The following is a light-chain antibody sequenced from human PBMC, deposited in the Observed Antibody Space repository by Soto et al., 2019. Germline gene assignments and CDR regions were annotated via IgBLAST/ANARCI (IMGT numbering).Light chain of an antibody. CDR3: QQYNNWPPTT. V-gene: IGKV1-5*03. CDR2: KAS. Sequence: DIQMTQSPSSLSGSVGDRVTMTCRASQTISSWLAWYQQKPGKAPKLLIYKASTLKSGVPSRFSGSGSGTEFTLTISSLQSDDFAVYYCQQYNNWPPTTFGQGTRLEIK. J-gene: IGKJ5*01. CDR1: QTISSW.